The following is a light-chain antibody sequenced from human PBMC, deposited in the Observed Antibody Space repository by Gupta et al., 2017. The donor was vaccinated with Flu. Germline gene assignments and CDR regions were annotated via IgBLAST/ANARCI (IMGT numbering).Light chain of an antibody. V-gene: IGLV4-69*01. Sequence: GHSSYAIAWHQQQPEKGPRYLMKVNSDGSHNKGGGIPDRFSGSSSGTERYLIISSLQSEDEADYYCQTWATDIRVFGGGTKLTVL. CDR3: QTWATDIRV. J-gene: IGLJ3*02. CDR1: GHSSYA. CDR2: VNSDGSH.